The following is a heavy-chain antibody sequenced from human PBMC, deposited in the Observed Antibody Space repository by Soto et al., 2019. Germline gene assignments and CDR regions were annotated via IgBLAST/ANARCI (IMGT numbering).Heavy chain of an antibody. J-gene: IGHJ6*02. CDR2: IWYDGSNK. V-gene: IGHV3-33*01. Sequence: LRLSCAASGFTFSSYGMHWVRQAPGKGLEWVAVIWYDGSNKYYADSVKGRFTISRDNSKNTLYLQMNSLRAEDTAVYYCARDPGSPRYYYYGMDVWGQGTTVTVSS. CDR3: ARDPGSPRYYYYGMDV. D-gene: IGHD3-10*01. CDR1: GFTFSSYG.